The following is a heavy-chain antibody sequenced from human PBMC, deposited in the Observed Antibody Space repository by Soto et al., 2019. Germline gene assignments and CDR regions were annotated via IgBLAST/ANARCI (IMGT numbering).Heavy chain of an antibody. CDR2: ISSSGDPT. CDR3: ARLLLRPGKFDY. V-gene: IGHV3-11*01. Sequence: LRLSCAASGFSFSDYYMTWVRQAPGKGLEWISDISSSGDPTYYADSVRGRFTISRDNAKNSLYLQLNSLRGEDTAVYYCARLLLRPGKFDYWGQGTLVTVSS. J-gene: IGHJ4*02. CDR1: GFSFSDYY. D-gene: IGHD2-21*01.